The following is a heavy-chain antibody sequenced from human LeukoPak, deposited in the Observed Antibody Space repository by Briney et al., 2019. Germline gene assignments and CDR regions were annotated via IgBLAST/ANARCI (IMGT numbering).Heavy chain of an antibody. CDR2: INHSGST. J-gene: IGHJ4*02. CDR1: GGSFSGYY. CDR3: ASVARFLD. V-gene: IGHV4-34*01. D-gene: IGHD3-3*01. Sequence: SETLSLTCAVYGGSFSGYYWSWIRQPPGKGLEWIGEINHSGSTNYSPSLKSRVTISVGTSKNQFSLKLSSVTAADTAVYYCASVARFLDWGQGTLVTVSS.